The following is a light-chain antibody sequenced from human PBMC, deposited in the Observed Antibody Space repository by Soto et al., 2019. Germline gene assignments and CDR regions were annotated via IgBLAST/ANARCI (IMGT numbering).Light chain of an antibody. J-gene: IGLJ1*01. CDR3: SSYTSGSTQV. Sequence: QSVLTQPPSASGTPGQRVTISCSGSSSNIGSNTVNWYQQLPGTAPKLLIYSNNQRPSGVPDRFSGSKSGTSASLAISGLQSEDEADYYCSSYTSGSTQVFGPGPKVTVL. V-gene: IGLV1-44*01. CDR2: SNN. CDR1: SSNIGSNT.